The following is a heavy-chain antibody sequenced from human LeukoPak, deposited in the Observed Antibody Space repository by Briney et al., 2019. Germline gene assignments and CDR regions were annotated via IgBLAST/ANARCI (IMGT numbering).Heavy chain of an antibody. CDR3: ARVAIFGRTLFDY. V-gene: IGHV4-30-2*01. J-gene: IGHJ4*02. D-gene: IGHD3-3*01. CDR2: IYHSGST. CDR1: GGSISSGGYS. Sequence: KASETLSLTCAVSGGSISSGGYSWSWIRQPPGKGLEWIGYIYHSGSTYYNPSLKSRVTISVDRSKNQFSLKLSSVTAADTAVYYCARVAIFGRTLFDYWGQGTLVTVSS.